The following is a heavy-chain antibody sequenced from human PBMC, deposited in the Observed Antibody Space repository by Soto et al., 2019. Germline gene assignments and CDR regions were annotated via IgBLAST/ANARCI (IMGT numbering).Heavy chain of an antibody. D-gene: IGHD2-2*01. CDR1: GFTFSNAW. CDR2: IKSKTDGGTT. CDR3: TTVRPAPPLPDLNYYYYMDV. J-gene: IGHJ6*03. V-gene: IGHV3-15*01. Sequence: GGSLRLSCAASGFTFSNAWMSWVRQAPGKGLEWVGRIKSKTDGGTTDYAAPVKGRFTISRDDSKNTLYLQMNSLKTEDTAVYYCTTVRPAPPLPDLNYYYYMDVWGKGTTVTVSS.